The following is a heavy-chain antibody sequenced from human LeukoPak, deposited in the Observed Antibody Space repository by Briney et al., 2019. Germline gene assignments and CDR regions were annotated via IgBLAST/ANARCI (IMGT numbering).Heavy chain of an antibody. Sequence: GGSLRLSCAASGFTFSSYSMNWVRQAPGKGLEWVSSISSSSSYIYYADSVKGRFTISRDNAKNSLYLQMNSLRAEDTAVYYCATLPRDYYGSGENWFDPWGQGTLVTVSS. CDR3: ATLPRDYYGSGENWFDP. V-gene: IGHV3-21*01. CDR1: GFTFSSYS. J-gene: IGHJ5*02. CDR2: ISSSSSYI. D-gene: IGHD3-10*01.